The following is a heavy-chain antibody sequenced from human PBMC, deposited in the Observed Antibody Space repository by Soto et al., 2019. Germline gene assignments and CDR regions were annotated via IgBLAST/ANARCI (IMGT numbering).Heavy chain of an antibody. Sequence: PGGSLRLSCAASGFTFSSYGMHWVRQAPGKGLEWVAVISYDGSNKYYADSVKGRFSISRDNSKNTLYLQVDSLRAEDTALYYRAKAYAVPAATASFDYWGQGTLVTVSS. V-gene: IGHV3-30*18. CDR1: GFTFSSYG. D-gene: IGHD2-2*01. J-gene: IGHJ4*02. CDR3: AKAYAVPAATASFDY. CDR2: ISYDGSNK.